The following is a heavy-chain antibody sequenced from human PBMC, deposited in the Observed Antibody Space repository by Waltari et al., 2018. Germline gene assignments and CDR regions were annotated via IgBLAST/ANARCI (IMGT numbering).Heavy chain of an antibody. V-gene: IGHV4-39*07. J-gene: IGHJ4*02. CDR2: IYYSGST. CDR1: GGSISSSSYY. D-gene: IGHD6-13*01. CDR3: ARETAGNLYYFDY. Sequence: GGSISSSSYYWGWIRQPPGKGLEWIGSIYYSGSTYYNPSLKSRVTISVDTSKNQFSLKLSSVTAADPAVYYCARETAGNLYYFDYWGQGTLVTVSS.